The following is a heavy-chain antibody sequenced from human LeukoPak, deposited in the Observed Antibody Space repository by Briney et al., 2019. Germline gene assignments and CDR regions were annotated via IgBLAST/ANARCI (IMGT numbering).Heavy chain of an antibody. CDR1: GYPFTGYY. CDR2: INPNSGGT. Sequence: ASVKVSCKASGYPFTGYYLHWVRQAPGQGLEWMGWINPNSGGTNYAQKFQGRVTMTRDTSISTAYMGLSRLRSDDTAVYYCARAADYGDYYYGMDVWGQGTTVTVSS. D-gene: IGHD4-17*01. CDR3: ARAADYGDYYYGMDV. J-gene: IGHJ6*02. V-gene: IGHV1-2*02.